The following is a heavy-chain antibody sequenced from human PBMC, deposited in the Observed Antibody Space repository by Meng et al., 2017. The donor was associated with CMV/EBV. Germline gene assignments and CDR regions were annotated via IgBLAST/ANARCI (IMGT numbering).Heavy chain of an antibody. CDR2: ISSSGSTT. CDR3: ARVGDLAHYFDY. D-gene: IGHD1-26*01. V-gene: IGHV3-48*03. CDR1: GFIFSRYE. J-gene: IGHJ4*02. Sequence: GGSLRLSCAASGFIFSRYEMNWVRQAPGKGLEWLSYISSSGSTTYYADSVKGRFTISRDDAKNSLSLQMNSLRADDTAVYYCARVGDLAHYFDYWGQGTLVTVSS.